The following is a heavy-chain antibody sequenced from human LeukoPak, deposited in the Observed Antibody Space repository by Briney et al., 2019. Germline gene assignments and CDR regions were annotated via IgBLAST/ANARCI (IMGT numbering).Heavy chain of an antibody. CDR2: INPNSGGT. D-gene: IGHD2-2*01. CDR1: GDTFSDHY. CDR3: VRATPLGYCSSTSCAAGAFDI. V-gene: IGHV1-2*02. Sequence: GASVKVSCKASGDTFSDHYIYWVRQAPGQGLEWMGWINPNSGGTNYAQKFQGRVTMTRDTSISTAYIELSRLRSDDTAVYYCVRATPLGYCSSTSCAAGAFDIWGQGTMVTVSS. J-gene: IGHJ3*02.